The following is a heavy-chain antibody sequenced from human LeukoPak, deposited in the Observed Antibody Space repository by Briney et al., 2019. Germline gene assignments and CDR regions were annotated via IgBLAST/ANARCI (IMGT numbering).Heavy chain of an antibody. CDR3: ARVIYDSSGYYLY. CDR2: IIPIFGTA. D-gene: IGHD3-22*01. CDR1: GYTFTSYG. Sequence: WASVKVSCKASGYTFTSYGISWVRQAPGQGLEWMGGIIPIFGTANYAQKFQGRVTITADESTSTAYMELSSLRSEDTAVYYCARVIYDSSGYYLYWGQGTLVTVSS. V-gene: IGHV1-69*13. J-gene: IGHJ4*02.